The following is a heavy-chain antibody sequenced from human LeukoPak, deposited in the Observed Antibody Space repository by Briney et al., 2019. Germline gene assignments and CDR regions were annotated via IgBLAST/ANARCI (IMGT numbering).Heavy chain of an antibody. Sequence: PGGSLRLSCSASGFTFSSYAMHWVRQAPGKGLEYVSAISSNGGSTYYADSVKGRFTISRDNSKNMLYLQMSSLRAEGTAVYYCVKDSGFGDFDYWGQGTLVTVSS. CDR3: VKDSGFGDFDY. V-gene: IGHV3-64D*06. J-gene: IGHJ4*02. CDR1: GFTFSSYA. CDR2: ISSNGGST. D-gene: IGHD3-10*01.